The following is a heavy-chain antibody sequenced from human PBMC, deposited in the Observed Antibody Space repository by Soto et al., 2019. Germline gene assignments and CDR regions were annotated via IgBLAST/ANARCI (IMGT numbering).Heavy chain of an antibody. J-gene: IGHJ4*02. CDR2: INIYNGDT. D-gene: IGHD1-26*01. Sequence: ASVKVSCKASGYPFTSYGINWARQAPGQGLEWMGWINIYNGDTNYAEKVQGRVTMSTDTSKATVYMELRSLSSDDTAVYYCARQYSGAYYIYWGQGTLVTVSS. V-gene: IGHV1-18*04. CDR3: ARQYSGAYYIY. CDR1: GYPFTSYG.